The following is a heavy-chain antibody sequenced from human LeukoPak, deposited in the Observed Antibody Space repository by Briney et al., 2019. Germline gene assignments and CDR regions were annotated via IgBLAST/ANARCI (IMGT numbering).Heavy chain of an antibody. V-gene: IGHV3-30*18. Sequence: GGSLRLSCAASGFTFSRYGMHWVRQAPGKGLEWVALISFDGGNEYHADSVKGRFTISRDNSKNTLYLQMNSLRAEDTAVYYCAKDRGTSSSAYGMDVWGQGTTVTVSS. CDR3: AKDRGTSSSAYGMDV. CDR1: GFTFSRYG. CDR2: ISFDGGNE. J-gene: IGHJ6*02. D-gene: IGHD6-6*01.